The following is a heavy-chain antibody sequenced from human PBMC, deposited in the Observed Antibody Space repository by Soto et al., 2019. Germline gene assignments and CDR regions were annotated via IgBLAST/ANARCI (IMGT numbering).Heavy chain of an antibody. CDR3: AKDQSDYIWGSYRYTPYYFDY. V-gene: IGHV3-23*01. CDR2: ISGSGGST. CDR1: GFTFSSYA. D-gene: IGHD3-16*02. J-gene: IGHJ4*02. Sequence: GGSLRLSCAASGFTFSSYAMSWVRQAPGKGLEWVSAISGSGGSTYYADSVKGRFTISRDNSKNTLYLQMNSLRAEDTAVYYCAKDQSDYIWGSYRYTPYYFDYWGQGTLVTVSS.